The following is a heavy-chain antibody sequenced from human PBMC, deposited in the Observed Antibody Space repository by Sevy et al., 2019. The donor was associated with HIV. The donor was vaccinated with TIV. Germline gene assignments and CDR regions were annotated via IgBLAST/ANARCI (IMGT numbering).Heavy chain of an antibody. CDR3: AREGCTKPHDY. D-gene: IGHD2-8*01. V-gene: IGHV3-23*01. CDR1: GFTFNIYS. Sequence: GGSLRLSCAASGFTFNIYSMSWVRQTPGKGLEWVAALSFGCGKINHADSVKGRFTMSRDDSKNAVYLQMNNLRVEDTAIYYCAREGCTKPHDYWGQGTLVTVYS. J-gene: IGHJ4*02. CDR2: LSFGCGKI.